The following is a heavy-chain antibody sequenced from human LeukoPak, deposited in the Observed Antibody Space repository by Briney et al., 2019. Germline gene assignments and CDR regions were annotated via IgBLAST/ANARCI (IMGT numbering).Heavy chain of an antibody. CDR3: AKDRIPLSSSWSDFDY. CDR2: ISYDGSNK. D-gene: IGHD6-13*01. Sequence: PGRSLRLSCAASGFTFSSYGMHWVRQAPGKGLEWVAVISYDGSNKYYADSVKGRFTISRDNSKNTLYLQVNSLRAEDTAVYYCAKDRIPLSSSWSDFDYWGQGTLVTVSS. V-gene: IGHV3-30*18. J-gene: IGHJ4*02. CDR1: GFTFSSYG.